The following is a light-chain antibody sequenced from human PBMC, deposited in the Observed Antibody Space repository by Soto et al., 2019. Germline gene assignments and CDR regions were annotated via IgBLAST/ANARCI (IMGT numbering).Light chain of an antibody. V-gene: IGLV2-14*01. CDR1: SSDIGLYNY. J-gene: IGLJ1*01. Sequence: QSALSQPASMSGSPGQSITIPCTGASSDIGLYNYVSWYQHHPGKAPKLLISEVNIRPSGLSDRFSASKAGNTASLTISGLQPEDEAYYYCSCLSTTSTPIVFGTGTKVPVL. CDR2: EVN. CDR3: SCLSTTSTPIV.